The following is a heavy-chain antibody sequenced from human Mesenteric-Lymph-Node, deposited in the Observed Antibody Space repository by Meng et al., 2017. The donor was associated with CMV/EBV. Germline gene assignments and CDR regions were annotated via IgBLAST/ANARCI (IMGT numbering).Heavy chain of an antibody. CDR3: ARDLEMATIHKYYYGMDV. CDR1: GDSFGIHY. CDR2: IFYSGSI. D-gene: IGHD5-24*01. V-gene: IGHV4-59*11. J-gene: IGHJ6*02. Sequence: GSLRLSCTVSGDSFGIHYWSWIRQPPGKGLEWLGYIFYSGSINYNPALKSRVSISIDTSKNQFSLRLRSVTAADTALYYCARDLEMATIHKYYYGMDVWGQGTTVTVSS.